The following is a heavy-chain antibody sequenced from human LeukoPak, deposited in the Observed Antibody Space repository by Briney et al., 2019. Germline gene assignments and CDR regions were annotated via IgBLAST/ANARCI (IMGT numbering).Heavy chain of an antibody. CDR1: GYTFTSYY. CDR2: INISGGST. J-gene: IGHJ4*02. CDR3: ARASDRVAFDY. Sequence: ASVKVSCKASGYTFTSYYIHWVRHAPGQGLGWVGIINISGGSTSYAQNFQGSVTMTRDTSTSTVYMELSSLRSEDTAVYYCARASDRVAFDYWGQGTLVTVSS. V-gene: IGHV1-46*01.